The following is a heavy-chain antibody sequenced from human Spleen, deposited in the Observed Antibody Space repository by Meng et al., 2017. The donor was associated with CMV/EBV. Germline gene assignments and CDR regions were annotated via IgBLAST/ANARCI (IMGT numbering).Heavy chain of an antibody. D-gene: IGHD1-26*01. Sequence: GGSLRLSCTASGFSFSNNAMSWVRQAPGKGLEWVAVMSFDGFNKYYADSVKGRFIIPRDNSKNTLYLHMNSLRNDDTGVYYCARGKVPNYGGSLGDAFDVWGQGTMVTVSS. CDR2: MSFDGFNK. CDR1: GFSFSNNA. J-gene: IGHJ3*01. CDR3: ARGKVPNYGGSLGDAFDV. V-gene: IGHV3-30*03.